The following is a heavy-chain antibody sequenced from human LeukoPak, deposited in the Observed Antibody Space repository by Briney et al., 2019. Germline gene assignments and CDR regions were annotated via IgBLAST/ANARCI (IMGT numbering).Heavy chain of an antibody. J-gene: IGHJ4*02. V-gene: IGHV4-34*01. Sequence: SETLSLTCAAYGGSLSDHYWTWIRQSPGKGLEWIGEITGGGSTNVNPSFKTRVRLSVDMPKKQFSLRLTSVAASDTAEYFRASRKRLTTAIKKPLRGFDSWGQGALVTVSS. D-gene: IGHD1-14*01. CDR1: GGSLSDHY. CDR3: ASRKRLTTAIKKPLRGFDS. CDR2: ITGGGST.